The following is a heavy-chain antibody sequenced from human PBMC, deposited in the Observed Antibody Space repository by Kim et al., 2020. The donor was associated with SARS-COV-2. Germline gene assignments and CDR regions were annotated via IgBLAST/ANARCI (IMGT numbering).Heavy chain of an antibody. D-gene: IGHD6-13*01. Sequence: SETLSLTCTVSGGSISSYYWSWIRQPPGKGLEWIGYIYYSGSTNYNPSLKSRVTISVDTSKNQFSLKLSSVTAADTAVDYCARDSSSWADANRYYYYYGMDVWGQGTTVTVSS. CDR2: IYYSGST. V-gene: IGHV4-59*13. J-gene: IGHJ6*02. CDR1: GGSISSYY. CDR3: ARDSSSWADANRYYYYYGMDV.